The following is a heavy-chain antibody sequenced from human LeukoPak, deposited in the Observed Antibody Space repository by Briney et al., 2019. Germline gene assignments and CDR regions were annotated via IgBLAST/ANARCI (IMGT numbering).Heavy chain of an antibody. CDR2: IIPIFGTA. J-gene: IGHJ4*02. CDR3: ANTLDYYDSSGYSN. D-gene: IGHD3-22*01. V-gene: IGHV1-69*05. Sequence: ASVKVSCKASGGTFSSYAISWVRQAPGQRLEWMGGIIPIFGTANYAQKFQGRVTITTDESTSTAYMELSSLRSEDTAVYYCANTLDYYDSSGYSNWGQGTLVTVSS. CDR1: GGTFSSYA.